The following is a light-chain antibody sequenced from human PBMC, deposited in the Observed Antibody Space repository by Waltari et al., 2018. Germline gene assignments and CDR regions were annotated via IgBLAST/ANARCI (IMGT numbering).Light chain of an antibody. CDR3: CSYAGSTASIL. Sequence: QSALTQPASVSGSPGQSITISCTGTSSAVGSHNLVSWYQHHPGKAPKLMIYEDTKRPSGVSNRFSSSKSGNTASLTISGLQAEDEADYYCCSYAGSTASILLGGGTKLTVL. CDR2: EDT. V-gene: IGLV2-23*01. CDR1: SSAVGSHNL. J-gene: IGLJ2*01.